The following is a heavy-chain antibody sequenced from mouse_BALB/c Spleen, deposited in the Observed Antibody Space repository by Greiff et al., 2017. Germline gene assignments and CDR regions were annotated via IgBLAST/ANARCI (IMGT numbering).Heavy chain of an antibody. CDR2: ISSGGSYT. V-gene: IGHV5-6*01. CDR3: ARHPAVGGGYYFDY. J-gene: IGHJ2*01. Sequence: EVKLVESGGDLVKPGGSLKLSCAASGFTFSSYGMSWVRQTPDKRLEWVATISSGGSYTYYPDSVKGRFTISRDNAKNTLYLQMSSLKSEDTAMYYCARHPAVGGGYYFDYWGQGTTLTVSS. CDR1: GFTFSSYG. D-gene: IGHD1-1*01.